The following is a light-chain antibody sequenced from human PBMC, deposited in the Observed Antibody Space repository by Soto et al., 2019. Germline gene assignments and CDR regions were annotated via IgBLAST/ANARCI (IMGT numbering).Light chain of an antibody. CDR2: RAS. J-gene: IGKJ4*01. V-gene: IGKV3-20*01. CDR1: QSVSRDY. Sequence: EIVLTQSPGTLSLSPGERATLSCRASQSVSRDYLAWYQQKPGQAPRLLIYRASCRDTGIPDKFSGSGSGTEFTLTISRLEPEDFALYYCQQYSDSPPVTFGGGTKVEIK. CDR3: QQYSDSPPVT.